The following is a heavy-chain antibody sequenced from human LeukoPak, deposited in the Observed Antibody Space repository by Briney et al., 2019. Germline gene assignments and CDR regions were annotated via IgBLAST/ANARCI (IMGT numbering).Heavy chain of an antibody. CDR3: TREYLTVSYFDY. D-gene: IGHD4-11*01. CDR1: GFTFSSYW. CDR2: IKQDGSEQ. V-gene: IGHV3-7*05. J-gene: IGHJ4*02. Sequence: TGGSLRLSCAASGFTFSSYWMSWVRQAPGKGLEWVANIKQDGSEQYYVDSVKGRFTISRDNAKNSLFLQMSSLRGEDTAVYYCTREYLTVSYFDYWGQGTLVTVSS.